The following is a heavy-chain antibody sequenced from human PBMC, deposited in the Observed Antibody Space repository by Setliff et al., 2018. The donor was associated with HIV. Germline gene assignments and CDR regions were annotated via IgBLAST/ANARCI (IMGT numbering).Heavy chain of an antibody. J-gene: IGHJ5*02. CDR1: GSSISNGYY. V-gene: IGHV4-38-2*02. CDR2: IYHSGTT. Sequence: SETLSLTCAVSGSSISNGYYWGWIRQPPGKGLEWIGSIYHSGTTYYNPSLKSRVTISVDTSENQFSLKLSSVTAEDTAVYYCARDFGGYCSSMSCPGLFDPWGQGTLVTVSS. CDR3: ARDFGGYCSSMSCPGLFDP. D-gene: IGHD2-2*01.